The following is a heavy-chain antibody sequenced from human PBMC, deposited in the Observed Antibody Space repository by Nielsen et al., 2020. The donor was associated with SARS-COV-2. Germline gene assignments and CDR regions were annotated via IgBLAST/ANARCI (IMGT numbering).Heavy chain of an antibody. CDR2: ISGYNGDT. Sequence: ASVKVSYKASGYTFTNYGISWVRQAPGQGLEWMGWISGYNGDTNYAQKFQGRITITRDTSATTALMELSSLRSEDTAVYFCVIVMTALAFDPWGQGTLVTVSS. V-gene: IGHV1-18*04. J-gene: IGHJ5*02. CDR1: GYTFTNYG. D-gene: IGHD2-21*01. CDR3: VIVMTALAFDP.